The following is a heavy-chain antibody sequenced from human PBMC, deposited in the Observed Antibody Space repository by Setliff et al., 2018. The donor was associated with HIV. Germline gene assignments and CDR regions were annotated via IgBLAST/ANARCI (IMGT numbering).Heavy chain of an antibody. V-gene: IGHV3-73*01. CDR3: TRHETTAY. CDR1: GFTFSDSA. CDR2: IRSIANSHAT. Sequence: SGGSLRLSCATSGFTFSDSAMHWVRQASGKGLEWVGRIRSIANSHATTYAASVKGRFTISRDDSKNTAYLQMDRLRTEDTAVYYCTRHETTAYWGQGTLVTVS. D-gene: IGHD4-17*01. J-gene: IGHJ4*02.